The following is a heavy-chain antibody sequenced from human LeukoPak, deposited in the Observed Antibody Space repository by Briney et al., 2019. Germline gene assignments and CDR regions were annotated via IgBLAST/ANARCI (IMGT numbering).Heavy chain of an antibody. CDR2: INSDGSST. V-gene: IGHV3-74*01. J-gene: IGHJ6*04. CDR1: GFTFSSYW. CDR3: ARGRTRADHYYGMDV. Sequence: PGGSLRLSCAASGFTFSSYWMHWVRQAPGRGLVWVSRINSDGSSTSYADSVKGRFTISRDNAKNTLYLQMNSLRAEDTAVYYCARGRTRADHYYGMDVWGKGTTVTVSS.